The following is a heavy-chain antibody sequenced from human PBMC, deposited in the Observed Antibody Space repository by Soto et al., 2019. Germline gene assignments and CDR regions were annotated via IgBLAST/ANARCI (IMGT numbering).Heavy chain of an antibody. CDR1: GFTFRSFT. D-gene: IGHD6-13*01. CDR3: TRDASRDSSARGWFDP. J-gene: IGHJ5*02. Sequence: GGSLRLSCAASGFTFRSFTMNWVSQAPEKGLEWVSTISSNSAYIYYTDALRGRFTISRDNAKNSLHLQMNSLRAEDTAVYYCTRDASRDSSARGWFDPWGPGTLVTVSS. V-gene: IGHV3-21*01. CDR2: ISSNSAYI.